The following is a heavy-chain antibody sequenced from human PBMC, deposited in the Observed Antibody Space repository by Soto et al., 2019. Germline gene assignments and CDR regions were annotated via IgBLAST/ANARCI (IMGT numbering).Heavy chain of an antibody. Sequence: QLQLQESGPGLVKPSETLSLTCTVSGGSIFSSSYYWGWIRQPPGKGLEWIGTFYYSGSTYYNPSIKSRVTISVDTSKNQFSLKLTSVTAADTAVYYCARQWGYDAFDIWGQGTLVTVSS. D-gene: IGHD1-26*01. J-gene: IGHJ3*02. V-gene: IGHV4-39*01. CDR2: FYYSGST. CDR1: GGSIFSSSYY. CDR3: ARQWGYDAFDI.